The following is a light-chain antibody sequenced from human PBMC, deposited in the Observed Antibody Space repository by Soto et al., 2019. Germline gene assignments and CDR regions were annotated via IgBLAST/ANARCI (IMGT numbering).Light chain of an antibody. V-gene: IGKV3-20*01. CDR2: GAS. CDR3: QQYGSSSWT. Sequence: IVLTQSPGTLSLSPGERATLSCVASLSVGSNYLAWYQQKPGQAPRILVFGASSRSTGIPDRFSGSGSGTDFTLTINRLEHEDFAVYYCQQYGSSSWTFGQGTKVDI. J-gene: IGKJ1*01. CDR1: LSVGSNY.